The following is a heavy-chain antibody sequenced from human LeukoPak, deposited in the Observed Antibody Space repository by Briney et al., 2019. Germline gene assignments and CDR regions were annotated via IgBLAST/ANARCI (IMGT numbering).Heavy chain of an antibody. J-gene: IGHJ6*02. CDR3: ARSGRRGIMDV. CDR1: GGSISSGGYY. Sequence: PSETLSLTCTVSGGSISSGGYYWSWIRQHPGKGLEWIGYIYYSGSTYYNPSLKSRVTISVDTSKNQFSLKLSSVTAADTAVYYCARSGRRGIMDVWGQGTTATVSS. D-gene: IGHD2-15*01. V-gene: IGHV4-31*03. CDR2: IYYSGST.